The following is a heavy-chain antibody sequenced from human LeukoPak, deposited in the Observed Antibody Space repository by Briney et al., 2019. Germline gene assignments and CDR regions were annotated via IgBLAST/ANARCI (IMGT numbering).Heavy chain of an antibody. CDR1: GGSISSGGYY. D-gene: IGHD3-22*01. V-gene: IGHV4-31*03. CDR2: IYYSGST. CDR3: AREITYYYDSSGFERERDNPQNDY. Sequence: SETLSLTCTVSGGSISSGGYYWSWIRQHPGKGLEWIGYIYYSGSTYYNPSLKSRVTISVDTSKNQFSLKLSSVTAADTAVYYCAREITYYYDSSGFERERDNPQNDYWGQGTLVTVSS. J-gene: IGHJ4*02.